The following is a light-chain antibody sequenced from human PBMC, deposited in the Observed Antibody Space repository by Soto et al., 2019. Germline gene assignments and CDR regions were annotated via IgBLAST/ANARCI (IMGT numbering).Light chain of an antibody. CDR2: DAS. V-gene: IGKV1-39*01. CDR3: QQSYTIPTT. CDR1: QSIDNY. Sequence: DIQMTQSPSSLSASVGDRVTITCRASQSIDNYLNWYHQKPGKAPKLLIYDASNLQSAAPPRFSGTGSGTDFTLTISSLLPEDFAPYYCQQSYTIPTTSGQGTRVDIK. J-gene: IGKJ5*01.